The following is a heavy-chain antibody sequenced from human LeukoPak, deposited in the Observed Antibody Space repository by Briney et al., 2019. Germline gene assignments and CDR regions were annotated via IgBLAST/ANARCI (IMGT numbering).Heavy chain of an antibody. J-gene: IGHJ4*02. D-gene: IGHD3-22*01. CDR2: ISGSGGST. CDR3: AKTPYCYDSSDPRYFDY. Sequence: GGSLRLSCAASGFTFSSYAMSWVRQAPGKGLEWVSAISGSGGSTYYADSVKGRFTISRDNSKNTLYLQMNSLRAEDTAVYYCAKTPYCYDSSDPRYFDYWGQGTLVTVSS. CDR1: GFTFSSYA. V-gene: IGHV3-23*01.